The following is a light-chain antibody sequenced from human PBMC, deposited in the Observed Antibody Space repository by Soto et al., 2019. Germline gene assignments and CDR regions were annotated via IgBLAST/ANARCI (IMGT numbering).Light chain of an antibody. Sequence: QSVLTQPPSASGTPGQRVTISCSGSSSNIGSNYVYWYQQLPGTAPKLLIYRNNQRPSGVPDRFPGSKSGTSASLAISGLRSEDEADYYCAAWDDSLSVVVFGGGTKVTVL. J-gene: IGLJ2*01. CDR1: SSNIGSNY. CDR2: RNN. CDR3: AAWDDSLSVVV. V-gene: IGLV1-47*01.